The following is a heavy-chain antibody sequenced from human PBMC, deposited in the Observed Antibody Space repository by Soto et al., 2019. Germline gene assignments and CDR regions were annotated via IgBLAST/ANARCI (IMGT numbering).Heavy chain of an antibody. D-gene: IGHD3-3*01. V-gene: IGHV3-23*01. J-gene: IGHJ4*02. CDR3: AKDRSSRFLSRLFFDV. Sequence: EVQLLESGGGLVQPGGSLRLSCVASGFTFGAFAMTWVRQAPGKGLEWVSGIAISAVDTYSAPSVKGRFTTSRDDSKNTLYLQMQNLRAEDTAVYYCAKDRSSRFLSRLFFDVWGPGALVTVSS. CDR2: IAISAVDT. CDR1: GFTFGAFA.